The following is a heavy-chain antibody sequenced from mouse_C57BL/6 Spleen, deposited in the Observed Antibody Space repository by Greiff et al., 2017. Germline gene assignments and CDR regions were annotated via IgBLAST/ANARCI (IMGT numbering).Heavy chain of an antibody. CDR1: GYTFTSYG. V-gene: IGHV1-81*01. CDR2: IYPRSGNT. Sequence: QVQLKQSGAELARPGASVKLSCKASGYTFTSYGISWVKQRTGQGLEWIGEIYPRSGNTYYNEKFKGKATLTADKSSSTAYMELRSLTSEDSAVYFCARSGDYYGSRNFDYWGQGTTLTVSS. CDR3: ARSGDYYGSRNFDY. D-gene: IGHD1-1*01. J-gene: IGHJ2*01.